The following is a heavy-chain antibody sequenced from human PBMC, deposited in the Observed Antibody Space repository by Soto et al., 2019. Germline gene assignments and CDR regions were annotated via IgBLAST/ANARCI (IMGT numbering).Heavy chain of an antibody. CDR1: GFTFSSYG. J-gene: IGHJ4*02. CDR3: ASAPYY. V-gene: IGHV3-33*01. CDR2: IGYDGSNK. Sequence: QVQLVESGGGVVQPGRSLRLSCAASGFTFSSYGMHWVRQAPGKGLEWVAVIGYDGSNKYYADSVKGRFTISRDNSKNTLYLQMNSLRAEDTAVYYCASAPYYWGQGTLVTVSS.